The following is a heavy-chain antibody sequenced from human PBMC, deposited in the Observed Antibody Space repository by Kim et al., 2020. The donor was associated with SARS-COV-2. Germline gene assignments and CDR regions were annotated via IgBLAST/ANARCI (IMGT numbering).Heavy chain of an antibody. V-gene: IGHV3-30*01. Sequence: AYTVKGRFTISRDKSENTLYLEMNSLRAGDTAVYYCAREWAAMVPGGMDVWGQGTTVTVAS. J-gene: IGHJ6*01. D-gene: IGHD2-2*01. CDR3: AREWAAMVPGGMDV.